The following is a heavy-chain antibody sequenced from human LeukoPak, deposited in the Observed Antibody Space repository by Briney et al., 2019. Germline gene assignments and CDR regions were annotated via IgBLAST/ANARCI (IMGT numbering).Heavy chain of an antibody. V-gene: IGHV1-18*01. Sequence: ASVKVSCKASGYTFTSYGISWVRQAPGQGLEWMGWISAYNGNTNYAQKFQGRVTMTTDTSTSTAYMELRSLRFDDTAVYYCARDIFYGDYPSDAFDIWGQGTMVTVSS. CDR3: ARDIFYGDYPSDAFDI. CDR1: GYTFTSYG. J-gene: IGHJ3*02. CDR2: ISAYNGNT. D-gene: IGHD4-17*01.